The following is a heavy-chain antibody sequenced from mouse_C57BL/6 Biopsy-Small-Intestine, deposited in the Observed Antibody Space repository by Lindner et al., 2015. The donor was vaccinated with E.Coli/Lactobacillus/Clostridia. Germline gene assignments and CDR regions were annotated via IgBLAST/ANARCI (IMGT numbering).Heavy chain of an antibody. CDR3: ARNSNYRGYYYAMDY. CDR2: INPNNGGT. V-gene: IGHV1-18*01. CDR1: GYTFTDYN. J-gene: IGHJ4*01. D-gene: IGHD2-5*01. Sequence: VQLQESGAELVKPGASVKIPCKASGYTFTDYNMDWVKQSHGKSLEWIGDINPNNGGTIYNQKFKGKATLTVDKSSSTAYMELRSLTSEDTAVYYCARNSNYRGYYYAMDYWGQGTSVTVSS.